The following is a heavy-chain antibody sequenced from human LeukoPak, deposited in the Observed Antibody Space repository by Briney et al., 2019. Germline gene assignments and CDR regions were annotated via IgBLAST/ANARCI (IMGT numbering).Heavy chain of an antibody. V-gene: IGHV1-46*01. D-gene: IGHD5-18*01. J-gene: IGHJ4*02. CDR2: ISPSGAST. CDR1: GNTFTSYY. Sequence: GASVNVSCKASGNTFTSYYIHWVRQAPAQGLEWMGIISPSGASTRYAQTFEGRVTMTRDTSTSTVYMELSSLRSEDTRVYYCARWDENIYGQPPGGSLDYWGQGTLVTVSS. CDR3: ARWDENIYGQPPGGSLDY.